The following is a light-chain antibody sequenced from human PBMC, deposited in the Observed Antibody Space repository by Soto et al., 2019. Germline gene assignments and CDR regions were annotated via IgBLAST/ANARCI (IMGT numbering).Light chain of an antibody. J-gene: IGLJ2*01. CDR1: TSDIGAYNY. V-gene: IGLV2-14*03. CDR3: SSYTTINTVVL. CDR2: DVT. Sequence: QSARTQPASVSGAAGEAIPIFCTGTTSDIGAYNYVSWYQHHPGKAPKLLIYDVTDRPSGVSDRFSGSKSGNTASLTISGLQAEDEADYFCSSYTTINTVVLFGGGTKVTVL.